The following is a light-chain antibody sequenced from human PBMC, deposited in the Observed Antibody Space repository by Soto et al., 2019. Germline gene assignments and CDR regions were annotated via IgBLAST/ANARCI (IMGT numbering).Light chain of an antibody. J-gene: IGKJ4*01. CDR2: GTS. CDR1: QTVTNRY. Sequence: EIVLTQSPGTLSLSPGESVTLSCRASQTVTNRYFAWYQHRRGQAPRLLIYGTSNRATGVPDRFSGSGSWTDFSLTIARLEPEDFAVYFCQQYASSITFGGVTKVEFK. CDR3: QQYASSIT. V-gene: IGKV3-20*01.